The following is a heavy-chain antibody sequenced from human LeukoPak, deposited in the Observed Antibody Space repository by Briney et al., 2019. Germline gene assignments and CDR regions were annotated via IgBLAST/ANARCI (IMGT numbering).Heavy chain of an antibody. J-gene: IGHJ6*03. Sequence: NPSETLSLTCAVYGGSFSGYYWSWIRQPPGKGLEWIGEIIHSGSTNYNPSLNSRVTISVDTSKNQFSLKLSSVTAADTAVYYCARGREGSSCSGGSCYEPPWGHYYMDVWGKGTTVTVSS. CDR3: ARGREGSSCSGGSCYEPPWGHYYMDV. V-gene: IGHV4-34*01. CDR2: IIHSGST. D-gene: IGHD2-15*01. CDR1: GGSFSGYY.